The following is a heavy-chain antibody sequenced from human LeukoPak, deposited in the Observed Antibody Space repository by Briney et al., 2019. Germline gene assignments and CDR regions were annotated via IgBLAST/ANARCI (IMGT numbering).Heavy chain of an antibody. CDR3: AGTYCAGDCYSAEYFQH. CDR2: IYHSGST. J-gene: IGHJ1*01. Sequence: SETLSLTCAVSGGSIGSGGYSWSWIRQPPGKGLEWIGYIYHSGSTYYNPSLKSRVTISVDRSKNQFSLKLSSVTAADTAVYYCAGTYCAGDCYSAEYFQHWGQGTLVTVSS. D-gene: IGHD2-21*02. CDR1: GGSIGSGGYS. V-gene: IGHV4-30-2*01.